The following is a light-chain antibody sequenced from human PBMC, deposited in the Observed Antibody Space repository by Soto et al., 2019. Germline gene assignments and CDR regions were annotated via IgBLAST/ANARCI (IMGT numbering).Light chain of an antibody. Sequence: QSVLTQPASVSGSPGQSITISCTGTSSDVGGYNYVSWYQQHPGKAPKLMIYDVINRPSGVSNRFSASKSANTASLTISGLQAEDEADYYCSSYTSSSTPGVFGGGTKLTVL. V-gene: IGLV2-14*01. CDR1: SSDVGGYNY. CDR2: DVI. CDR3: SSYTSSSTPGV. J-gene: IGLJ2*01.